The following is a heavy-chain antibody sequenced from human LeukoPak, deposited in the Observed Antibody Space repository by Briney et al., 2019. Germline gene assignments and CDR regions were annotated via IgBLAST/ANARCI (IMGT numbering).Heavy chain of an antibody. D-gene: IGHD2-15*01. CDR3: ARALYGYCSGGTCYWSYFDY. V-gene: IGHV3-33*01. Sequence: GGSLRLSCEASGFTFSSYGMHWVRQAPGKGLEWVALIWFDGTNEYYADSVKGRFTISRDNSKNTVYLQMNSLRAEDTAVYYCARALYGYCSGGTCYWSYFDYWGQGTLVTVSS. J-gene: IGHJ4*02. CDR1: GFTFSSYG. CDR2: IWFDGTNE.